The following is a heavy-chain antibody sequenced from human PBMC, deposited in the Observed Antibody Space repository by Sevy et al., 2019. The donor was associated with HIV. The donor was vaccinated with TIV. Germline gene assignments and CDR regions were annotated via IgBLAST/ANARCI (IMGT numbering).Heavy chain of an antibody. CDR3: ARDGGGDYVTQLDP. Sequence: SETLSLTCTVSGDSISGGYYRGWIRQSPGKGLEWIGRIYHSGNTYYNPSLKSRITISVDTSKNQSSLMLSSVTAADTAVYYCARDGGGDYVTQLDPWGQGTLVTVSS. D-gene: IGHD4-17*01. J-gene: IGHJ5*02. CDR1: GDSISGGYY. CDR2: IYHSGNT. V-gene: IGHV4-38-2*02.